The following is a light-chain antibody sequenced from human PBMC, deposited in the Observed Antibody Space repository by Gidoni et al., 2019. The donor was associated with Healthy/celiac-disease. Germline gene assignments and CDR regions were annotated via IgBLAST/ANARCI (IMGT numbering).Light chain of an antibody. CDR3: QVWDSSSDHPDWV. J-gene: IGLJ3*02. Sequence: SYVLTQPPSVSVAPGQTARITCGGNNIGSKSVHWYQQKPGPAPVLVVYDDSDRPSGIPARFSGSNSGNTATLTISRVEAGDEADYYCQVWDSSSDHPDWVFGGGTKLTVL. CDR2: DDS. CDR1: NIGSKS. V-gene: IGLV3-21*02.